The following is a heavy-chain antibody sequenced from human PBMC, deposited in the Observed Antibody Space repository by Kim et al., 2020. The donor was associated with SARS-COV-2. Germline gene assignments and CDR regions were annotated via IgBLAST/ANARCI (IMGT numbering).Heavy chain of an antibody. CDR2: INHSGST. Sequence: SETLSLTCAVYGGSFSGYYWSWIRQPPGKGLEWIGEINHSGSTNYNPSLKSRVTISVDTSKNQFSLKLSSVTAADTAVYYCARGPSSSSHYGMDVWGQGPRSPSP. CDR3: ARGPSSSSHYGMDV. V-gene: IGHV4-34*01. J-gene: IGHJ6*02. D-gene: IGHD6-13*01. CDR1: GGSFSGYY.